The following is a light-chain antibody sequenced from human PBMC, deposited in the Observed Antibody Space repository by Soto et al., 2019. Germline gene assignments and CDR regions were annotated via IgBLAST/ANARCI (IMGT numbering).Light chain of an antibody. V-gene: IGKV1-5*01. J-gene: IGKJ1*01. Sequence: DIPMTQSPSTLSASVGDRVTITCRASQNIGNWLAWYQQKPGKTPDLLIYDASSLESGVPSRFSGSGSGTEFTLTISSLQTDDSATYYCQQYNDEPWTFGQGTKVEIK. CDR3: QQYNDEPWT. CDR2: DAS. CDR1: QNIGNW.